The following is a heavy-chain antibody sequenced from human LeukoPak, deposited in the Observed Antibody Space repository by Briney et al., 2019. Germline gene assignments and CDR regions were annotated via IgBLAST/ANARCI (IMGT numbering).Heavy chain of an antibody. V-gene: IGHV3-66*01. CDR2: IYSGDST. CDR3: ATDATWGSSWPEPYFDY. Sequence: TGGSLRLSCAASGFTVSSTYMSWVHQAPGKGLEWVSIIYSGDSTYYADSVKGRFTISRDNSKDTLYLQMNSLRAEDTAVYYCATDATWGSSWPEPYFDYWGQGTLVTVSS. CDR1: GFTVSSTY. J-gene: IGHJ4*02. D-gene: IGHD6-13*01.